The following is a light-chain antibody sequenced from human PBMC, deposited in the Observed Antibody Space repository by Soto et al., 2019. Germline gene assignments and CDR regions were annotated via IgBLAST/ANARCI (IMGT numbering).Light chain of an antibody. CDR1: KSISSW. V-gene: IGKV1-5*03. CDR2: KAS. CDR3: QQYNSYSRT. Sequence: DIQMPQSPSTLSASVGDRVTITCRARKSISSWLAWYQQKPGKAPKLLIYKASSLESGVPSRFSGSGSGTDFTLTISSLQPDDLATYYCQQYNSYSRTFGQGTKLEIK. J-gene: IGKJ2*01.